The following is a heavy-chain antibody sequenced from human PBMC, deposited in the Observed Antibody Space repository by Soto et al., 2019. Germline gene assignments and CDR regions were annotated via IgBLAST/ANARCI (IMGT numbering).Heavy chain of an antibody. Sequence: PGGSLRLSCAASGFTFSSYGMHWVRQAPGKGLEWVGRIKSKTDGGTTDYAAPVKGRFTISRDDSKNTLYLQMNSLKTEDTAVYYCTTDPGSSFPYYYYGMDVWGQGTTVTVSS. CDR2: IKSKTDGGTT. CDR3: TTDPGSSFPYYYYGMDV. V-gene: IGHV3-15*07. CDR1: GFTFSSYG. J-gene: IGHJ6*02. D-gene: IGHD6-6*01.